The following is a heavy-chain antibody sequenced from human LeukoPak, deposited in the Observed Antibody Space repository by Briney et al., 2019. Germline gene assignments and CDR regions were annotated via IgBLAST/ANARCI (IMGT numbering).Heavy chain of an antibody. V-gene: IGHV1-24*01. J-gene: IGHJ4*02. D-gene: IGHD2-2*01. CDR1: GYTLTELS. CDR2: FDPEDGET. CDR3: ATLSIYSTGEMSD. Sequence: ASVKVSCKVSGYTLTELSIHWVREAPGKGRAWVGGFDPEDGETIYAQKFQGRVTMTEDTSTDTAYMELSSLRSEDTAVYYCATLSIYSTGEMSDWGQGTLVTVSS.